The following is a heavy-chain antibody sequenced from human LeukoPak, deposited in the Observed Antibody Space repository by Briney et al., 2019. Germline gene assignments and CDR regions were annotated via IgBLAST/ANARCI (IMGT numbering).Heavy chain of an antibody. D-gene: IGHD3-22*01. J-gene: IGHJ4*02. V-gene: IGHV3-23*01. Sequence: GGSLRLSCAASGFSFSSHVMHWVRQAPGKGLEWVSGISCSGGDTYYADSVKGRFTISRDNSKNTLNLQMNSLRAEDTALYCCAKDQNYESSGYYGGFDYWGQGTLVTVS. CDR3: AKDQNYESSGYYGGFDY. CDR2: ISCSGGDT. CDR1: GFSFSSHV.